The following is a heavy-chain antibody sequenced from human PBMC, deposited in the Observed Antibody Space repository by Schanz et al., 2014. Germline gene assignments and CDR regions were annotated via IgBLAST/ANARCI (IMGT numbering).Heavy chain of an antibody. CDR1: GFTFSSSG. Sequence: QVQLVESGGGVVQPGGSLRLSCVASGFTFSSSGMHWVRQAPGKGLEWVAFIRYTGGNKYYPDSVKGRFTISRDNSKNAVYLQMNSLRAEDTAVYNCVKDLGGSSSSWYSHFDHWGLGTLVTVSS. CDR3: VKDLGGSSSSWYSHFDH. D-gene: IGHD6-13*01. CDR2: IRYTGGNK. J-gene: IGHJ4*02. V-gene: IGHV3-30*02.